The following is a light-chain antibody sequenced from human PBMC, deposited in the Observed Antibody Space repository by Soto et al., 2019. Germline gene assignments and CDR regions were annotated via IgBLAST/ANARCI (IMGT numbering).Light chain of an antibody. CDR3: SSYRTGGSYV. J-gene: IGLJ1*01. V-gene: IGLV2-8*01. CDR2: EVI. Sequence: QSALTQPPSASGSPGQSVTISCTGTSSDVGTYNYVSWYQQHPGKAPKLMIYEVIDRPAGAPRRFSGSKSGNTASLTITGLQAEDEADYYCSSYRTGGSYVFGTGTKVTVL. CDR1: SSDVGTYNY.